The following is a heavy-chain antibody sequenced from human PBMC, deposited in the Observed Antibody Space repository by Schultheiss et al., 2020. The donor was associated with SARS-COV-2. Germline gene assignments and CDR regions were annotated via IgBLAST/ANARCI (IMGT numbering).Heavy chain of an antibody. CDR2: INHSGST. D-gene: IGHD3-3*01. CDR1: GGSFSGYY. J-gene: IGHJ3*02. Sequence: SETLSLTCAVYGGSFSGYYWSWIRQPPGKGLEWIGEINHSGSTNYNPSLKSRVTMSVDTSKNQFSLKLSSVTAADTAVYYCARGRVLRFLEWHNDAFDIWGQGTMVTVSS. CDR3: ARGRVLRFLEWHNDAFDI. V-gene: IGHV4-34*01.